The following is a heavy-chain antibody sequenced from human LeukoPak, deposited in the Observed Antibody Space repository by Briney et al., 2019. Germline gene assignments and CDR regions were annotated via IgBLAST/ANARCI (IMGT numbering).Heavy chain of an antibody. J-gene: IGHJ5*02. V-gene: IGHV4-31*03. D-gene: IGHD3-22*01. CDR1: GGSISSGGYY. CDR2: IYYSGST. Sequence: SETLSLTCTVSGGSISSGGYYWSWIRQHPGKGLEWIGYIYYSGSTYYNPSRKSRVTISVDTSKNQFSLKLSSVTAADTAVYYCAREPLNYYDSSGYYHFDPWGQGTLVTVPS. CDR3: AREPLNYYDSSGYYHFDP.